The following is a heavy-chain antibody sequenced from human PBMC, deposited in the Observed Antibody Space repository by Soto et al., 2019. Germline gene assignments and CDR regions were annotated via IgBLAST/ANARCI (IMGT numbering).Heavy chain of an antibody. CDR2: IKRQTDGGTA. V-gene: IGHV3-15*07. CDR1: GFTFSNTW. D-gene: IGHD6-19*01. CDR3: SPEDVAGQIKPGSYHRMNA. Sequence: EVQLVESGGGLVKPGGSLRLSCAASGFTFSNTWLNWVRQAPGKGLEWVGRIKRQTDGGTADYAAPVKGRFTISRFDSKKTLDLQMNSLKIEDTAVYSCSPEDVAGQIKPGSYHRMNAWGQGTTVTVSS. J-gene: IGHJ6*02.